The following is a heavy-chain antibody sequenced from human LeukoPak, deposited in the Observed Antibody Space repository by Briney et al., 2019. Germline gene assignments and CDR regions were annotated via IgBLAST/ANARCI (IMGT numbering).Heavy chain of an antibody. CDR3: ARHVKGYDILTGYYVYYYYGMDV. J-gene: IGHJ6*02. Sequence: PSETLSLTCAVYGGSFSGYYWTWIRQPPGKGLEWIGEINHSGSTNYNPSLKSRVTISVDTSKNQFSLKLSSVTAADTAVYYCARHVKGYDILTGYYVYYYYGMDVWGQGTTVTVSS. D-gene: IGHD3-9*01. V-gene: IGHV4-34*01. CDR2: INHSGST. CDR1: GGSFSGYY.